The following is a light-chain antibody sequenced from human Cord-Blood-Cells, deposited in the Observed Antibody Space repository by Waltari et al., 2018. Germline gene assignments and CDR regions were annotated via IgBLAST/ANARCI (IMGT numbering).Light chain of an antibody. Sequence: QSALTQPRSVSGSPGPPVTISCTGTSSDVGGYNYVPWYQQHPGKAPKLMIYDFSKRPSGVPDRFSGSKSGNTASLTISGLQAEDEADYYCCSYAGSYTWVFGGGTKLTVL. J-gene: IGLJ3*02. CDR2: DFS. CDR3: CSYAGSYTWV. CDR1: SSDVGGYNY. V-gene: IGLV2-11*01.